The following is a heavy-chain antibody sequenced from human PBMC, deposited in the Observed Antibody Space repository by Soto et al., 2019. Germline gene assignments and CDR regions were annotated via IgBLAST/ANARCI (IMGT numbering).Heavy chain of an antibody. CDR3: ALWGPVTTY. CDR2: IYWDDDK. CDR1: GFSLSTSGVG. V-gene: IGHV2-5*02. Sequence: QITLKESGPPLVKPTQTLTLTCTFSGFSLSTSGVGVGWIRQPPGKALEWLALIYWDDDKRYSPSLKSRLTXXKDTSKNQVVLTMTNMDPVDTATYYCALWGPVTTYWGQGTLVTVSS. J-gene: IGHJ4*02. D-gene: IGHD4-17*01.